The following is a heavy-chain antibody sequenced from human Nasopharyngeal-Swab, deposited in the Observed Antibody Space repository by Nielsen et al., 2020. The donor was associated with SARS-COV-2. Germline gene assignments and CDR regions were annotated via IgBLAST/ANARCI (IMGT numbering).Heavy chain of an antibody. CDR2: IYYSGST. Sequence: SETLSLTCTVSGGSISSYYWSWIRQPPGKGLEWIGYIYYSGSTNYNPSLKSRVTISVDTSKNQFSLKLSSVTAADTAVYYCARDHRGRYRSITIFPEGYYYMDVWGKGTTVTVSS. D-gene: IGHD3-9*01. CDR3: ARDHRGRYRSITIFPEGYYYMDV. J-gene: IGHJ6*03. V-gene: IGHV4-59*01. CDR1: GGSISSYY.